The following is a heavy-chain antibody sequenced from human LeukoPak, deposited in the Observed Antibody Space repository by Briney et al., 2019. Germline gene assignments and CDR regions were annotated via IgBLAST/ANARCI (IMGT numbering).Heavy chain of an antibody. J-gene: IGHJ2*01. CDR1: GYTFTSYY. CDR2: INPSGGST. D-gene: IGHD3-10*01. CDR3: ARVPSRFGSSTWYFDL. V-gene: IGHV1-46*01. Sequence: ASVKVSCKASGYTFTSYYMHWVRQAPGQGLEWMGIINPSGGSTSYAQKFQGRVTMTRDTSTSTVYMELSSLRSEDTAVYYCARVPSRFGSSTWYFDLWGRGTLVAVSS.